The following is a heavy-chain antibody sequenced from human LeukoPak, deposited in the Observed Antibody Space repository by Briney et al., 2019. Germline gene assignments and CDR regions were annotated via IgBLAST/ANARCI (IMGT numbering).Heavy chain of an antibody. CDR2: INAYDGHT. CDR1: GYTFTTFA. CDR3: TREVYGRFDY. V-gene: IGHV1-18*01. Sequence: ASVKVSCKASGYTFTTFAISWVRQAPGQGPEWMGWINAYDGHTNYAQKFQGRVTMTTDTSTTTAYMEMRSLRSDDTAVYYCTREVYGRFDYWGQGTLVTVSS. D-gene: IGHD4-17*01. J-gene: IGHJ4*02.